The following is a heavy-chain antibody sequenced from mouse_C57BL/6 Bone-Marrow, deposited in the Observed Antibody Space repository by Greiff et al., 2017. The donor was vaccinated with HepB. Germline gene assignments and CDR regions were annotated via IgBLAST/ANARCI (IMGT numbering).Heavy chain of an antibody. Sequence: LQQPGAELVMPGASVKLSCKASGYTFTSYWMHWVKQRPGQGLEWIGEIDPSDSYTNYNQKFKGKSTLTVDKSSSTAYMQLSSLTSEDSAVYYCARSSYFDVWGTGTTVTVSS. D-gene: IGHD3-1*01. J-gene: IGHJ1*03. V-gene: IGHV1-69*01. CDR2: IDPSDSYT. CDR1: GYTFTSYW. CDR3: ARSSYFDV.